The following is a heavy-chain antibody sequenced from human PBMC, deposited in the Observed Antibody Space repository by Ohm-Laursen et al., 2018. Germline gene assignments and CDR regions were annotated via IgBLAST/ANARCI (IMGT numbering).Heavy chain of an antibody. CDR3: ARARGGSYYRPGAFFDY. CDR1: GFTFSSYG. CDR2: IKGDGSET. V-gene: IGHV3-74*01. J-gene: IGHJ4*02. D-gene: IGHD1-26*01. Sequence: GSLRLSCSASGFTFSSYGMHWVRQAPGEGLVWVSRIKGDGSETNYADSVKGRFTISRDNAKNSLYLQMNSLRAEDTAVYYCARARGGSYYRPGAFFDYRGQGTLVTVSS.